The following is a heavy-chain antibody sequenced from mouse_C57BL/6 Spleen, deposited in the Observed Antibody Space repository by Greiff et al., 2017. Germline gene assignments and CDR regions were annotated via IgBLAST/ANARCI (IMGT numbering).Heavy chain of an antibody. D-gene: IGHD1-1*01. CDR2: IHPNSGST. J-gene: IGHJ4*01. V-gene: IGHV1-64*01. CDR3: ARSEYYGSDAMDY. CDR1: GYTFTSYW. Sequence: QVQLQQPGAELVKPGASVKLSCKASGYTFTSYWMHWVKQRPGQGLEWIGMIHPNSGSTNYNEKFKSKATLTVDKSSSTAYMQLSSLTSEDSAVYYCARSEYYGSDAMDYWGQGTSVTVSS.